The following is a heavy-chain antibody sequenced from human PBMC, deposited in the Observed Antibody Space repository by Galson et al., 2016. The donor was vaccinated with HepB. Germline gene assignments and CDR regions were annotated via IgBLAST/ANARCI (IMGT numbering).Heavy chain of an antibody. CDR3: ARDREPWGSSAFDI. Sequence: SETLSLTCTVSGGSISSYYWSWIRQPAGKGLEWIGRIYSSDSTNYNPSLKSRVTMSGDTSKNQFSLKLSSVTAADTAVYYCARDREPWGSSAFDIWGQVTMVTVSS. D-gene: IGHD7-27*01. CDR2: IYSSDST. J-gene: IGHJ3*02. CDR1: GGSISSYY. V-gene: IGHV4-4*07.